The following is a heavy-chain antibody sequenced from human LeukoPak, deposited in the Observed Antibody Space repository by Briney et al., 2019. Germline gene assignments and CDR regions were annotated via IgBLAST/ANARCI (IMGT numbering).Heavy chain of an antibody. CDR2: ISSSGSTI. D-gene: IGHD3-3*01. J-gene: IGHJ4*02. V-gene: IGHV3-11*01. CDR3: ARHWVFGALDDY. CDR1: GFTFSDYY. Sequence: GGSLRLSCAASGFTFSDYYMSWIRQAPGKGLEWVSYISSSGSTIYYADSVKGRFTISRDNAKNSLYLQMNSLSAEDTAVYYCARHWVFGALDDYWGQGTLVTVSS.